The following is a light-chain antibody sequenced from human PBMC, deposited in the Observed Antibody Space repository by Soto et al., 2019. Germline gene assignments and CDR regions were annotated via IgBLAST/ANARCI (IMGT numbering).Light chain of an antibody. Sequence: EIVMTQSPATLSVSPGERVTLSCRASESLFGFLAWYQHKPGQAPRLIIYGVSTKATAVPARFSGSGSATDFTLTITSLQSDDSAVYYCQSYNDWPFAFGQGTKLEI. CDR3: QSYNDWPFA. V-gene: IGKV3-15*01. J-gene: IGKJ2*01. CDR2: GVS. CDR1: ESLFGF.